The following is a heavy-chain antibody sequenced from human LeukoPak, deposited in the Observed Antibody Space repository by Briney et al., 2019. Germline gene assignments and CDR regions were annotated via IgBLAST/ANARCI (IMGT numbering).Heavy chain of an antibody. J-gene: IGHJ4*02. CDR2: ISSSGSTI. D-gene: IGHD6-13*01. CDR1: GFTFSDYY. CDR3: ASPYSSSWYSY. V-gene: IGHV3-11*01. Sequence: GGSLRLSCAASGFTFSDYYMSWIRQAPGKGLEGVSYISSSGSTIYYADSVKGRFTISRENAKNSLYLQMNSLRAEDPAVYYCASPYSSSWYSYWGQGTLVTVSS.